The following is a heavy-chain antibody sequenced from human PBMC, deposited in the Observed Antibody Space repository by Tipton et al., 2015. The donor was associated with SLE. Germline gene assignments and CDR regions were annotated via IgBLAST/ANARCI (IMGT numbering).Heavy chain of an antibody. CDR3: ARGYYYDTTGYRSWMDP. J-gene: IGHJ5*02. V-gene: IGHV4-59*08. Sequence: TLSLTCSVSGVSISTYYWGWIRQSPGKGLEWIGFFYFSGSTKYNPSLKSRVTLSLDTSKNQFSLNLNSVTAADTAVYYCARGYYYDTTGYRSWMDPWGQGTLVTVSS. D-gene: IGHD3-22*01. CDR2: FYFSGST. CDR1: GVSISTYY.